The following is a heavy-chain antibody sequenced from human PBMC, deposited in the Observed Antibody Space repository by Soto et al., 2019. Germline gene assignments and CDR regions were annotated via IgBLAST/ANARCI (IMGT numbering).Heavy chain of an antibody. Sequence: ESGGGLVQPGGSLRLSCAASGFTFRSYSMNWVRQAPGKGLVWVSYISSSSSTIDYADSVKGRFTISRDNAKNSLYLQMNSLRAEDTAVYYCARIPEPGPVVNYYYYMDVWGKGTTVTVSS. D-gene: IGHD2-21*01. CDR1: GFTFRSYS. CDR2: ISSSSSTI. V-gene: IGHV3-48*01. J-gene: IGHJ6*03. CDR3: ARIPEPGPVVNYYYYMDV.